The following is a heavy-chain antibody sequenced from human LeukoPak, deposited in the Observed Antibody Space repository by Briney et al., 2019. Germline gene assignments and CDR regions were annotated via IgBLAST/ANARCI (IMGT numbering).Heavy chain of an antibody. CDR1: GYSITSTYW. CDR3: ARVGGDDSTGHYSVDY. CDR2: LHHSGST. J-gene: IGHJ4*02. V-gene: IGHV4-38-2*01. D-gene: IGHD3-22*01. Sequence: SETLSLTCAVSGYSITSTYWWGWIRQTPGRGLERIGSLHHSGSTSYSPSLKSRVTISVDTSKNQFSLRLSSVTAADTAVYYCARVGGDDSTGHYSVDYWGQGTLVTVSS.